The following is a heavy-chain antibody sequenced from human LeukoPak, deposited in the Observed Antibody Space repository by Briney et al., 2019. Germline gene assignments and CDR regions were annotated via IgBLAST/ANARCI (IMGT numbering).Heavy chain of an antibody. CDR1: GFTFSSHA. J-gene: IGHJ4*02. CDR3: AKNPLVSGTIYFDS. D-gene: IGHD6-19*01. CDR2: ISGSGDNR. Sequence: SGGSLRLSCAASGFTFSSHAMSWVRQAPGKGLEWVSSISGSGDNRNYADSVKGRFTISRDNSKSTLYLETNSLRAEDTAIYYCAKNPLVSGTIYFDSWGQGTLLTVSS. V-gene: IGHV3-23*01.